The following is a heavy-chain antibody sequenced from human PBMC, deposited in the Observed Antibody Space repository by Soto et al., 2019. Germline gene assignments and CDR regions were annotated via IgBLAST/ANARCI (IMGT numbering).Heavy chain of an antibody. CDR1: GFTFSSYS. CDR2: ISSSSSTI. Sequence: GGSLRLSCAASGFTFSSYSMNWVRQAPGKGLEWVSYISSSSSTIYYADSVKGRFTISRDNAKNSLYLQMNSLRDEDTAVYYCAQASSSVRGMDVWGQGTTVTVS. CDR3: AQASSSVRGMDV. V-gene: IGHV3-48*02. J-gene: IGHJ6*02. D-gene: IGHD6-19*01.